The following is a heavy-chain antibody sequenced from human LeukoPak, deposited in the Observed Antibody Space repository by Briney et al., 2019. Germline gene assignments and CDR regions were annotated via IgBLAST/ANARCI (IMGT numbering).Heavy chain of an antibody. CDR3: ARGHDWGRPFDY. CDR1: GHTFTDYY. CDR2: INLKSGGT. J-gene: IGHJ4*02. Sequence: ASVKVSCKASGHTFTDYYMHWVRQAPGQGLEYMGWINLKSGGTNYAQMFQGRVTMTRDTSISTAYIDLSRLTSEDTAVYYCARGHDWGRPFDYWGQGTLVIVSS. V-gene: IGHV1-2*02. D-gene: IGHD2-21*01.